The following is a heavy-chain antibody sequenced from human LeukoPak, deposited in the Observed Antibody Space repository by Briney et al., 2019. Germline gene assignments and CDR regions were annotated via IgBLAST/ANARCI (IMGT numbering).Heavy chain of an antibody. D-gene: IGHD1-20*01. Sequence: ASVKVSCKASGYTFTSYAMHWVRQAPRQRLEWMGWINAGNGNTKYSQKFQGRVTITRDTSASTAYMELSSLRSEDTAVYYCARVRSVTGFFDYWGQGTLVTVSS. CDR3: ARVRSVTGFFDY. J-gene: IGHJ4*02. V-gene: IGHV1-3*01. CDR1: GYTFTSYA. CDR2: INAGNGNT.